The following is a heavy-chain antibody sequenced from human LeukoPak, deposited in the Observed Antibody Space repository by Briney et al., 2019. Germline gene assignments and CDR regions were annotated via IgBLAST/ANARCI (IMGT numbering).Heavy chain of an antibody. CDR2: IYYSGST. CDR1: GGSISSYY. CDR3: ASSIAARPLDY. D-gene: IGHD6-6*01. J-gene: IGHJ4*02. V-gene: IGHV4-59*01. Sequence: PSETLSLTCTVSGGSISSYYWSWIRQPPGKGLEWIGYIYYSGSTNYNPSLKSRVTISVDTSKDQFSLKLSSVTAADTAEYYCASSIAARPLDYWGQGTLVTVSS.